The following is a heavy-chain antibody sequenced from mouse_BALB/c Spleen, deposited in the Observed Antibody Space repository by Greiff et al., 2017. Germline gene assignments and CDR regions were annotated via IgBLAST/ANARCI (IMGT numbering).Heavy chain of an antibody. D-gene: IGHD1-1*01. CDR1: GFTFSSYA. V-gene: IGHV5-9-3*01. CDR2: ISSGGSYT. Sequence: EVKLMESGGGLVKPGGSLKLSCAASGFTFSSYAMSWVRQTPEKRLEWVATISSGGSYTYYPDSVKGRFTISRDNAKNTLYLQMSSLRSEDTAMYYCARHERSSYDYWGQGTTLTVSS. CDR3: ARHERSSYDY. J-gene: IGHJ2*01.